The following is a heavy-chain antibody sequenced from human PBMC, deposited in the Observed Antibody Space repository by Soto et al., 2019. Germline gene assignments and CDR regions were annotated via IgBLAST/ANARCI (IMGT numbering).Heavy chain of an antibody. V-gene: IGHV1-18*04. CDR2: ISAYNGNT. D-gene: IGHD3-22*01. CDR3: ARDRSRRYSDSSGYYAYWYFDL. J-gene: IGHJ2*01. Sequence: QVQLVQSGAEVKKPGASVKVSCKASGYTFTSYGISWVRQAPGQGLEWMGWISAYNGNTNYAQKLQGRVTMTTDTSTSKAYMELRSLRCDDRAVYSCARDRSRRYSDSSGYYAYWYFDLWGRGTLVTVSS. CDR1: GYTFTSYG.